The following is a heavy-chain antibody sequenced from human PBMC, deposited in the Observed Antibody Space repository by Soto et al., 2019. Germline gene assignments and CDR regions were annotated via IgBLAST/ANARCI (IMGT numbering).Heavy chain of an antibody. J-gene: IGHJ6*03. D-gene: IGHD3-16*01. Sequence: GGSLRLSCAASGFTVSSNYMSWVRQAPGKGLEWVSVIYSGGSTYYADSVKGRFTISRHNSKNTLYLQMNSLRAEDTAVYYCARSPLGYDYYYYYMDVWGKGTTVTVSS. CDR2: IYSGGST. V-gene: IGHV3-53*04. CDR1: GFTVSSNY. CDR3: ARSPLGYDYYYYYMDV.